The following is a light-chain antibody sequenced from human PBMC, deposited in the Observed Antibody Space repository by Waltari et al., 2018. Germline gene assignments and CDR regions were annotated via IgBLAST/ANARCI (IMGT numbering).Light chain of an antibody. CDR2: AAS. Sequence: TYSASQTISVYLNWYQQKPGRAPNFLLSAASSLQSGVPSRFSSNASGTHFTLTVNSLQPEDFATYYCQQSYRTPLTFGGGTRVEIK. CDR1: QTISVY. J-gene: IGKJ4*01. V-gene: IGKV1-39*01. CDR3: QQSYRTPLT.